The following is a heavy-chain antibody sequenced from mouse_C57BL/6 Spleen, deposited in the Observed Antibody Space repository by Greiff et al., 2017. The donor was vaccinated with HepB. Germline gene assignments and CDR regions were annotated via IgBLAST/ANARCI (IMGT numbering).Heavy chain of an antibody. CDR3: TTGGWLLRSWFAY. D-gene: IGHD2-3*01. CDR2: IDPETGGT. CDR1: GYTFTDYE. J-gene: IGHJ3*01. V-gene: IGHV1-15*01. Sequence: VQLQQSGAELVRPGASVTLSCKASGYTFTDYEMHWVKQTPVHGLEWIGAIDPETGGTAYNQKFKGKAILTADKSSSTAYMELRSLTSEDSAVYYCTTGGWLLRSWFAYWGQGTLVTVSA.